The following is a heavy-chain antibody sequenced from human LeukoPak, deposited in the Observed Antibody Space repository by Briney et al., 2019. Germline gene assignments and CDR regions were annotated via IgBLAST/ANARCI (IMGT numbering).Heavy chain of an antibody. CDR2: IYTSGST. CDR1: GGPISSSSYY. D-gene: IGHD1/OR15-1a*01. CDR3: ARAGVGQLYYYYYMDV. V-gene: IGHV4-61*02. Sequence: SETLSLTCTVSGGPISSSSYYWSWIRQPAGKGLEWIGRIYTSGSTNYNPSLKSRVTISVDTSKNQFSLKLSSVTAADTAVYYCARAGVGQLYYYYYMDVWGKGTTVTVSS. J-gene: IGHJ6*03.